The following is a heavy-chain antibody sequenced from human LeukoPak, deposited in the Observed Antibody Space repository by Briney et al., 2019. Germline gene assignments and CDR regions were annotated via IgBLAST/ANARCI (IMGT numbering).Heavy chain of an antibody. J-gene: IGHJ2*01. V-gene: IGHV4-59*12. Sequence: PSETLSLTCTVSGGSISSYYWSWIRQPPGKGLEWIGSIYYSGSTYYNPSLKSRVTISVDTSKNQFSLKLSSVTAADTAVYFCARVTREAARYWYFDLWGRGTLVTVSS. CDR2: IYYSGST. D-gene: IGHD6-6*01. CDR3: ARVTREAARYWYFDL. CDR1: GGSISSYY.